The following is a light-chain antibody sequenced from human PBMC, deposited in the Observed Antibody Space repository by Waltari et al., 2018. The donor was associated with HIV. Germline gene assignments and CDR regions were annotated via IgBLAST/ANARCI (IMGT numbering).Light chain of an antibody. CDR2: GAS. Sequence: EIVMTQSPATLSVSPGERATLSCRASQSVSSNLAWYQQKPGQAPRLLIYGASTRATGIPARFSGSGSGTEFTLTISSLQSEDFAIYYCQQYSNWPHTFGQGTTVESK. CDR3: QQYSNWPHT. J-gene: IGKJ1*01. V-gene: IGKV3-15*01. CDR1: QSVSSN.